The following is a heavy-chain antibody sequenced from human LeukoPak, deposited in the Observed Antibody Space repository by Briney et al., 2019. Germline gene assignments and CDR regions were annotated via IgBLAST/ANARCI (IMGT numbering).Heavy chain of an antibody. CDR3: ARDRVHYYDSSGYSDY. D-gene: IGHD3-22*01. CDR1: GGTFSSYA. Sequence: GSSVKVSCKASGGTFSSYAISWVRQAPGQGLEWMGWISAYNGNTNYAQKLQGRVTMTTDTSTSTAYMELRSLRSDDTAVYYCARDRVHYYDSSGYSDYWGQGTLVTVSS. J-gene: IGHJ4*02. CDR2: ISAYNGNT. V-gene: IGHV1-18*01.